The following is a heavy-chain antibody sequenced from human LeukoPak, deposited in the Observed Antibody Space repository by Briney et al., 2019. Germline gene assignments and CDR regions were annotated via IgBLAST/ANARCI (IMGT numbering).Heavy chain of an antibody. Sequence: SETLSLTCTVSGGSINNYYWSWIRQPPGKGLELIGYIYYSGSTNYNSSLKSRVTISVDTSKNQFSLKLSSVTAGDTALYYCARRASGSYYIDFWGQGTLVTVSS. CDR1: GGSINNYY. CDR2: IYYSGST. V-gene: IGHV4-59*08. J-gene: IGHJ4*02. D-gene: IGHD1-26*01. CDR3: ARRASGSYYIDF.